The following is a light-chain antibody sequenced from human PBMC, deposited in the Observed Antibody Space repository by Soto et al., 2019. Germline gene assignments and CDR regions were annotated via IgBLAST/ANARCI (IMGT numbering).Light chain of an antibody. Sequence: DIVVTRSPDSLAVSLGERATINCKSSQNALYSTNNKNFVAWYQQRPGQPPKLLIYWASTRQSGVPDRFGGSGSGTDFTLTITSLQPEDVAIYFCQYYYSTPTFGQGTKVDIK. J-gene: IGKJ1*01. CDR2: WAS. CDR3: QYYYSTPT. V-gene: IGKV4-1*01. CDR1: QNALYSTNNKNF.